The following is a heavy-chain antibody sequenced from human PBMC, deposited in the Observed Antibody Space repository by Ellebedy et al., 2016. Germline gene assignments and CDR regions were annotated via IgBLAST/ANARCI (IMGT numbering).Heavy chain of an antibody. CDR3: ARAIFRVVPVASRVWFDP. Sequence: SETLSLTCTVSGGSISSGGYYWSWIRQHPGKGLEWIGYIYYSGSTYYNPSLKSRVTISVDTSKNQFSLKLSSVTAADTAVYYCARAIFRVVPVASRVWFDPWGQGTLVTVSS. V-gene: IGHV4-31*03. CDR1: GGSISSGGYY. CDR2: IYYSGST. D-gene: IGHD2-2*01. J-gene: IGHJ5*02.